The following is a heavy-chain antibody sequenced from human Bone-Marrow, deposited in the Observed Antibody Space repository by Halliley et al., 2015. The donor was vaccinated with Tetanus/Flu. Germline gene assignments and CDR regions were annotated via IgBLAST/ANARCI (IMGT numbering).Heavy chain of an antibody. CDR3: ARAHTVVDTLDF. J-gene: IGHJ4*02. Sequence: LEWVSSIRVSDGTTYYADSVKGRFTISRDNSKSTLSLLMNSLRDEDTAVYYCARAHTVVDTLDFWGQGTLVTVSS. D-gene: IGHD4-17*01. CDR2: IRVSDGTT. V-gene: IGHV3-23*01.